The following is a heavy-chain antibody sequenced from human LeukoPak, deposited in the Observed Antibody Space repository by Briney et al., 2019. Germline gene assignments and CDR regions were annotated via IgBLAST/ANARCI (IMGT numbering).Heavy chain of an antibody. CDR3: ARGGKYYYYYYYMDV. CDR1: GGSISSYY. Sequence: SETLSLTCTVSGGSISSYYWSWIRQPAGKGLGWIGRIYRSGSTNYNPSLKSRVTMSVDTSKNQFSLKLSSVTAADTAVYYCARGGKYYYYYYYMDVWGKGTTVTVSS. D-gene: IGHD3-16*01. J-gene: IGHJ6*03. CDR2: IYRSGST. V-gene: IGHV4-4*07.